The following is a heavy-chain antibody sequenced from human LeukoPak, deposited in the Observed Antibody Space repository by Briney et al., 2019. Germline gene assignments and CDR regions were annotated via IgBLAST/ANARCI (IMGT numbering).Heavy chain of an antibody. D-gene: IGHD6-13*01. CDR1: GGSISSSSYY. CDR2: IYYSGST. Sequence: PSETLSLTCTASGGSISSSSYYWGWVRQPPGKGLEWIGSIYYSGSTYYNPSLKSRVTISVDTSKNQFSLQLSSVTAADTAVYYCSRDPGSGSRWYYFDYWGQGTLVTVSS. V-gene: IGHV4-39*07. CDR3: SRDPGSGSRWYYFDY. J-gene: IGHJ4*02.